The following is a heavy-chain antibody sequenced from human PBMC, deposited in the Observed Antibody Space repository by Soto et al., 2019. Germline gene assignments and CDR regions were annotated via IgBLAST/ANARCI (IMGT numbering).Heavy chain of an antibody. CDR3: AREGGSGNYRYYAMDV. CDR2: IIPIFGTA. J-gene: IGHJ6*02. D-gene: IGHD3-10*01. Sequence: QVQLVQSGAEVKKPGSSVKVSCKASGGTFSSYAISWVRQAPGQGLEWRGGIIPIFGTANYAKKFPGRVTITGDESTSTAYMELSSLRSEDTAVYYCAREGGSGNYRYYAMDVWGQGTTVTVSS. CDR1: GGTFSSYA. V-gene: IGHV1-69*12.